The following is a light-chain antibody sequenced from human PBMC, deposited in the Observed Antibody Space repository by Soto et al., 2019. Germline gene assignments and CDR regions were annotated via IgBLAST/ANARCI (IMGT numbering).Light chain of an antibody. J-gene: IGKJ2*01. CDR3: HQYNHCLYT. Sequence: EIVMTQSPVTLSVSPGERATLSCRASQSISTNLAWYQQKAGQAPRLLIYAASTRANGIPARFSGSGSGTDFTLTINSLQSEDFAVYYCHQYNHCLYTFRQGTKVGIK. V-gene: IGKV3-15*01. CDR2: AAS. CDR1: QSISTN.